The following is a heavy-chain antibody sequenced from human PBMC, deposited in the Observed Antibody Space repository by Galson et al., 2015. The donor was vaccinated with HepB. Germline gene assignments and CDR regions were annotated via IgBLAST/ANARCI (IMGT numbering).Heavy chain of an antibody. CDR2: ISSNGGST. CDR1: GFTFSSYA. Sequence: SLRLSRAASGFTFSSYAMHWVRQAPGKGLEYVSAISSNGGSTYYADSVKGRFTISRDNSKNTLYLQMSSLRAEDTAVYYCVKNRIAARPYYYGMDVWGQGTTVTVSS. V-gene: IGHV3-64D*06. D-gene: IGHD6-6*01. J-gene: IGHJ6*02. CDR3: VKNRIAARPYYYGMDV.